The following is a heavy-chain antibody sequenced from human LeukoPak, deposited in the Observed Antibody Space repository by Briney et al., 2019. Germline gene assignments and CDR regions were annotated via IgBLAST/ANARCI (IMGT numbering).Heavy chain of an antibody. J-gene: IGHJ6*03. Sequence: ETLSLTCAVSGYSISSGYYWGWIRQPPGKGLEWVSAISGSGGSTYYADSVKGRFTISRDNSKNTLYLQMNSLRAEDTAVYYCAKFLSYYDFWSGSVEYYYYYMDVWGKGTTVTVSS. CDR2: ISGSGGST. D-gene: IGHD3-3*01. CDR3: AKFLSYYDFWSGSVEYYYYYMDV. V-gene: IGHV3-23*01. CDR1: GYSISSGYY.